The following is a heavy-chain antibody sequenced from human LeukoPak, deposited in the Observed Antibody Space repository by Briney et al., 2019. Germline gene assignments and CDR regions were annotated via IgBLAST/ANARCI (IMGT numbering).Heavy chain of an antibody. V-gene: IGHV1-18*01. D-gene: IGHD5-24*01. CDR2: ISARNGNR. J-gene: IGHJ4*02. Sequence: ASVKVSCKTSGYSFSSYGFSWVRQAPGQGLEWMAWISARNGNRNFAQKLQDRVLLTTDTSTNTAYMELRSLKSDDTAVYYCARDGDGHNYGLIDFWGQGTLVSVSS. CDR1: GYSFSSYG. CDR3: ARDGDGHNYGLIDF.